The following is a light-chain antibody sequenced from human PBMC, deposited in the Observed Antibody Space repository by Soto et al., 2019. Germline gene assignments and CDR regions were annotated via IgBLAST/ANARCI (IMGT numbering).Light chain of an antibody. CDR2: KAS. V-gene: IGKV1-5*03. Sequence: IQITQSPSTLSASVGARVTITCRASQSISSWLAWYQKKPGKAPKLLIYKASSLESGVPSRFSGSGSGTEFTLTISSLQPDDFATYYCQQYNSYSSWTFGQGTKVDIK. CDR1: QSISSW. CDR3: QQYNSYSSWT. J-gene: IGKJ1*01.